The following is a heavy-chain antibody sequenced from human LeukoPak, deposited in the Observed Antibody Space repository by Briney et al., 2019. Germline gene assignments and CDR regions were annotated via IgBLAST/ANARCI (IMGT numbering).Heavy chain of an antibody. CDR3: ASGHYDYVWGSYRSFDY. J-gene: IGHJ4*02. Sequence: ASVKVSCKASGYTFTSYYMHWVRQAPGQGLEWMGIINPSGGSTSYAQKFQGRVTITADKSTSTAYMELSSLRSEDTAVYYCASGHYDYVWGSYRSFDYWGQGTLVTVSS. D-gene: IGHD3-16*02. CDR1: GYTFTSYY. CDR2: INPSGGST. V-gene: IGHV1-46*01.